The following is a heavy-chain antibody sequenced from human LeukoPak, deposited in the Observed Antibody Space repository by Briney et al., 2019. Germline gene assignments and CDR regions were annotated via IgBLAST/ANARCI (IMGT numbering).Heavy chain of an antibody. CDR2: ISSSSSYV. D-gene: IGHD3-22*01. CDR3: ARSGFTYYYDSSGPKPFDY. J-gene: IGHJ4*02. Sequence: GGSLRLSCAASGFTFSSYSMNWVRQAPGKGLEWVSSISSSSSYVYYADSVKGRFTISRDNAKNSLYLQMNSLRAEDTAVYYCARSGFTYYYDSSGPKPFDYWGQGTLVTVSS. CDR1: GFTFSSYS. V-gene: IGHV3-21*01.